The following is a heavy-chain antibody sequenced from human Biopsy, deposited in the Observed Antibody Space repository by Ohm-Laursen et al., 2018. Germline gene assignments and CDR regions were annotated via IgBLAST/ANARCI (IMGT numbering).Heavy chain of an antibody. D-gene: IGHD3-22*01. J-gene: IGHJ2*01. CDR3: ARDRGFYSDRTVPGYFDL. V-gene: IGHV4-59*01. CDR2: VYYSGGT. Sequence: PSETLSLTCIVSGDSISSYYWSWIRQPPGKGLEWIGYVYYSGGTDYNPSLQSRVTISVDTSKNHFSLRLRSVTPADTAIYYCARDRGFYSDRTVPGYFDLWGRGTLVTVSS. CDR1: GDSISSYY.